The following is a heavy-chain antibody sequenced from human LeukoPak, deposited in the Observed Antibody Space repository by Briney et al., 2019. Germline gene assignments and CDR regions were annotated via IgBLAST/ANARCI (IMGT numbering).Heavy chain of an antibody. D-gene: IGHD3-22*01. CDR3: AKDHARGYYYDSSGYPY. CDR2: ISGSGGST. V-gene: IGHV3-23*01. Sequence: GGSLRLSCAASGFTFSSYGMSWVRQAPGKGLEWVSAISGSGGSTYYADSVKGRFTISRDNSKSTLYLQMNSLRAEDTAVYYCAKDHARGYYYDSSGYPYWGQGTLVTVSS. J-gene: IGHJ4*02. CDR1: GFTFSSYG.